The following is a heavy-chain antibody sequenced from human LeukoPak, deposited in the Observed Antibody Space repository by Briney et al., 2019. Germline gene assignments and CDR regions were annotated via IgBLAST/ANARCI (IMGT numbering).Heavy chain of an antibody. CDR3: ARGCLGGSCYQQVDY. CDR1: GFTFSDHY. D-gene: IGHD2-15*01. Sequence: GGSLRLSCAASGFTFSDHYMIWIRQAPGKGLEWVSYIGSSGSNKYYADSVKGRFTISRDNAKNSLYLQMNSLRAEDTAVYYCARGCLGGSCYQQVDYWGQGTLVTVSS. J-gene: IGHJ4*02. V-gene: IGHV3-11*01. CDR2: IGSSGSNK.